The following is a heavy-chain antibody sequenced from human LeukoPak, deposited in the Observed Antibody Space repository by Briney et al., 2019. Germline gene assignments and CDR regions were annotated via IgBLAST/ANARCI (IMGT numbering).Heavy chain of an antibody. V-gene: IGHV3-64D*06. Sequence: GGSLRLSCSASGFTFSSYAMHWVRQAPGKGLEYVSAISSNGGSTYYADSVKGRFTISRDNSKNTLYLQMSSLRAEDTAVYYCEKVSGGHDFDYWGQGTLVTVSS. CDR2: ISSNGGST. CDR1: GFTFSSYA. D-gene: IGHD2-15*01. CDR3: EKVSGGHDFDY. J-gene: IGHJ4*02.